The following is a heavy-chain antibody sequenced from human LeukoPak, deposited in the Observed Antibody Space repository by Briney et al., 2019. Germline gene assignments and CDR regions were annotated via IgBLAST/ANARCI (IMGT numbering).Heavy chain of an antibody. D-gene: IGHD3-3*01. CDR1: GFTFSSYS. J-gene: IGHJ4*02. CDR3: ARGPLYYDFWSGYYRIDY. Sequence: GGSLRLSCAASGFTFSSYSMNWVRQAPGKGLEWVSYISSSSSTIYYADSVKGRFTISRDNSKNTLYLQMNSLRAEDTAVYYCARGPLYYDFWSGYYRIDYWGQGTLVTVSS. V-gene: IGHV3-48*01. CDR2: ISSSSSTI.